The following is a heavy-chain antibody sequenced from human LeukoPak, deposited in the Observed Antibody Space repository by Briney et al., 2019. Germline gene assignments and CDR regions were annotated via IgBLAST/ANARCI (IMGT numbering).Heavy chain of an antibody. D-gene: IGHD3-22*01. CDR2: MNPNNGNT. J-gene: IGHJ1*01. CDR1: GYTFTSYD. CDR3: ATTPYYYDSSGYADTRTQYFQH. V-gene: IGHV1-8*01. Sequence: ASVKVSCKASGYTFTSYDINWVRQAPGQGLEWMGWMNPNNGNTGYAQKFQGRVTMTRDMSTSTVYMELSSLRSEDTAVYYCATTPYYYDSSGYADTRTQYFQHWGQGTLVTVSS.